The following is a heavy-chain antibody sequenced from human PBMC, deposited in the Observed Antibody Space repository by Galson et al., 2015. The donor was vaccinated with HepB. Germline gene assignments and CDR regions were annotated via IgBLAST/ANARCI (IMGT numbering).Heavy chain of an antibody. CDR3: TRQEDYYDVGFDY. CDR2: ISYDESNK. D-gene: IGHD3-22*01. CDR1: GFTFSSYA. J-gene: IGHJ4*02. V-gene: IGHV3-30-3*01. Sequence: SLRLSCAASGFTFSSYAMHWVRQAPGKGLEWVAVISYDESNKYYADSVKGRFTISRDNSKNTLYLQMNSLRAEDTAVYYCTRQEDYYDVGFDYWGQGTLVTVSS.